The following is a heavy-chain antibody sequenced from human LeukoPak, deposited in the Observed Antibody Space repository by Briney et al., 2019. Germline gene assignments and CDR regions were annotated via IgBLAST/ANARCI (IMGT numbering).Heavy chain of an antibody. V-gene: IGHV4-39*07. D-gene: IGHD2-21*02. CDR1: GGSISSGSYY. CDR3: ARDPSGEVVTATSYFQH. J-gene: IGHJ1*01. CDR2: IYYSGST. Sequence: SQTLSLTCTVSGGSISSGSYYWGWIRQPPGKGLEWIGSIYYSGSTYYNPSLKSRVTISVDTSKNQFSLKLSSVTAADTAVYYCARDPSGEVVTATSYFQHWGQGTLVTVSS.